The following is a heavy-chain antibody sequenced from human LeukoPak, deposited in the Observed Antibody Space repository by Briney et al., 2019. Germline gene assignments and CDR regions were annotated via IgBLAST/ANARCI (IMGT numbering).Heavy chain of an antibody. D-gene: IGHD5/OR15-5a*01. J-gene: IGHJ4*02. CDR1: GGSISSGGYY. CDR2: IYHRGST. V-gene: IGHV4-30-2*01. Sequence: SETLSLTCTVSGGSISSGGYYWSWIRQPPGKGLVWIVYIYHRGSTYYNPSLKSRVTISVDRSKNQFSLKLSTVTAADTALYYCAGVPLYDANEAAYYFDYWGQGTLVSVSS. CDR3: AGVPLYDANEAAYYFDY.